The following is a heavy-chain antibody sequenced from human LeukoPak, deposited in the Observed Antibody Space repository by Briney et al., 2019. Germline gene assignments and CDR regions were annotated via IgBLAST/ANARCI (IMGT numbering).Heavy chain of an antibody. CDR3: ARGGPNSSGWTLDY. Sequence: ASVKVSCKASGYTFTNYAIHWVRQAPGQRLEWMGWFNSDTGNTEYSQKFQGRVIITRDTSASTAYMELSSLRPEDTAVFFCARGGPNSSGWTLDYWGQGTLVTVSS. D-gene: IGHD6-19*01. CDR1: GYTFTNYA. CDR2: FNSDTGNT. V-gene: IGHV1-3*01. J-gene: IGHJ4*02.